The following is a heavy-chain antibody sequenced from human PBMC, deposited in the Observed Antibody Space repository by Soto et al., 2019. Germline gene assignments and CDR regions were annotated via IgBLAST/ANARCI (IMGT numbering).Heavy chain of an antibody. CDR1: GYSFTSYW. Sequence: GESLKISCKGSGYSFTSYWISWVRQMPGKGLEWMGRIDPSDSYTNYSPSFQGHVTISADKSISTAYLQWSSLKASDTAMYYCARQKMDTAMTYYYYYGMDVWGQGTTVTVSS. CDR2: IDPSDSYT. CDR3: ARQKMDTAMTYYYYYGMDV. D-gene: IGHD5-18*01. V-gene: IGHV5-10-1*01. J-gene: IGHJ6*02.